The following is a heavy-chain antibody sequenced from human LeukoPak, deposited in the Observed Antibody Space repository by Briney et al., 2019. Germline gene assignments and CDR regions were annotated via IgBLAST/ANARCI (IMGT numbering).Heavy chain of an antibody. J-gene: IGHJ4*02. CDR3: ARDSYYGSGSFDY. CDR2: IYYSGST. D-gene: IGHD3-10*01. V-gene: IGHV4-59*01. Sequence: SETLSLTCTVSGGSISSYYWSWIRQPPGKGLEWSGYIYYSGSTNYNPSLKSRVTISVDTSKNQFSLKLSSVTAADTAVYYCARDSYYGSGSFDYWGQGTLVTVSS. CDR1: GGSISSYY.